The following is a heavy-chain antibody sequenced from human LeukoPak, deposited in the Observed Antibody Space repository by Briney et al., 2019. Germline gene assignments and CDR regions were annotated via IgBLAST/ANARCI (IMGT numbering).Heavy chain of an antibody. J-gene: IGHJ4*02. CDR1: GFTFSSYA. Sequence: GGSLRLSCPVSGFTFSSYAMSWVRQAPGKGLEWVSAISGSGGSTYYADSVKGRFTISRDNSKNTLYLQMNSLRAEDTAVYYCANRPTAHDYWGQGTLVTVSS. V-gene: IGHV3-23*01. CDR3: ANRPTAHDY. CDR2: ISGSGGST. D-gene: IGHD4-17*01.